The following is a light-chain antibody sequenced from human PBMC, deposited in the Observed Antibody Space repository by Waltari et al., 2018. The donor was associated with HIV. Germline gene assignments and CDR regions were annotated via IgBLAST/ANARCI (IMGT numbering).Light chain of an antibody. CDR2: DTS. CDR3: LQALSFPLT. Sequence: DIQVTQSPSSVSASIGDRVTITCRAIQGLTRYLAWYQQKPGNTPKLLISDTSTFQGGVPSRFGGSGSGTDFTLTISNLQPEDFATYYCLQALSFPLTFGPGTKVEVK. CDR1: QGLTRY. V-gene: IGKV1-12*01. J-gene: IGKJ3*01.